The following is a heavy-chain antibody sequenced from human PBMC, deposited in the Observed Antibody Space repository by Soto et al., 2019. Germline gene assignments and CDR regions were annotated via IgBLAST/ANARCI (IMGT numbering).Heavy chain of an antibody. CDR2: ISSSSSYI. CDR1: GFTFSSYS. CDR3: ASFYYYGSGSYYHLDY. V-gene: IGHV3-21*01. D-gene: IGHD3-10*01. Sequence: GGSLRLSCAASGFTFSSYSMNWVRQAPGKGLEWVSSISSSSSYIYYADSVKGRFTISRDNAKNSLYLQMNSLRAEDTAVYYCASFYYYGSGSYYHLDYWGQGTLVTVSS. J-gene: IGHJ4*02.